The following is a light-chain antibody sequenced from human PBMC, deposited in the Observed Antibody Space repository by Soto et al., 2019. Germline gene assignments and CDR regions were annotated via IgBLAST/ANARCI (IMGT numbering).Light chain of an antibody. Sequence: QSALTQPRSVSGSPGQSVTISCTGSSSDGGRYEYVSWYQQHPGKVPKLIIYDVSERPAGVPDRFSGSKSGNTASLTISGLQAEDEADYSCCSFAGSYTYVFGGGTKATVL. V-gene: IGLV2-11*01. CDR3: CSFAGSYTYV. J-gene: IGLJ1*01. CDR2: DVS. CDR1: SSDGGRYEY.